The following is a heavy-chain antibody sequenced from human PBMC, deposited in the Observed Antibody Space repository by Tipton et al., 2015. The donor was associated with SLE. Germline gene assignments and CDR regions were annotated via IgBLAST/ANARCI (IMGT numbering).Heavy chain of an antibody. CDR1: GGSISSSS. D-gene: IGHD5-12*01. J-gene: IGHJ6*02. V-gene: IGHV4-4*08. CDR2: IYVAGNT. Sequence: TLSLTCNVSGGSISSSSWTWIRQSPGMGLEWIASIYVAGNTNYNPSLKSRITISADTSKNHFSMKLTSVTAADTAVYYCARLRGYSGSLYYYGMDVWGQGTTVTVSS. CDR3: ARLRGYSGSLYYYGMDV.